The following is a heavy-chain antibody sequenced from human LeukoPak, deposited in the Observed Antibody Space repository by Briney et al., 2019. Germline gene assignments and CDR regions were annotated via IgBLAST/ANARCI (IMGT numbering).Heavy chain of an antibody. J-gene: IGHJ6*02. D-gene: IGHD2-8*01. CDR1: GGSFSGYY. CDR3: ARNGAYYYYGMDV. CDR2: INHSGST. V-gene: IGHV4-34*01. Sequence: PSETLSLTCAVYGGSFSGYYWSWIRQPPGKGLEWIGEINHSGSTNYNPSLKSRVTISVDTSKNQFSLKLSSVTAADTAMYYCARNGAYYYYGMDVWGQGTTVTVSS.